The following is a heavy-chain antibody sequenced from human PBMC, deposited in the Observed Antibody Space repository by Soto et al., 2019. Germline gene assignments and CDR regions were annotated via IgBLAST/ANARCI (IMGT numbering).Heavy chain of an antibody. CDR3: AKEYSGWYGTFDY. D-gene: IGHD6-19*01. Sequence: GGSLRLSCAASGFTFDDYAMHWVRQAPGKGLEWVSGISWNSGSIGYADSVKGRFTISRDNAKNSLYLQMNSLRAEDTALYYCAKEYSGWYGTFDYWGQGTLVTVSS. V-gene: IGHV3-9*01. J-gene: IGHJ4*02. CDR2: ISWNSGSI. CDR1: GFTFDDYA.